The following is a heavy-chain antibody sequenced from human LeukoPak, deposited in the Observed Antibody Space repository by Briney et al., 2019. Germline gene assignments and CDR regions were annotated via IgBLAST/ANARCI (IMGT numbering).Heavy chain of an antibody. J-gene: IGHJ5*02. D-gene: IGHD3-22*01. Sequence: SSETLSLTCTVSGGSISFYYWTWIRQSAGKGLEWIGRIYAGGNTNYSPSLKSRATLSIDTSKNHFSLKLTSVTAADTAVYYCARGRRITMIVVVIQAGWFDPWGQGTLVTVSS. V-gene: IGHV4-4*07. CDR3: ARGRRITMIVVVIQAGWFDP. CDR1: GGSISFYY. CDR2: IYAGGNT.